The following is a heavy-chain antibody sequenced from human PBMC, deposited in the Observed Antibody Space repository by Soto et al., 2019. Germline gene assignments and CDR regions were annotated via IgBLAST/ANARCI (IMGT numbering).Heavy chain of an antibody. Sequence: EVQLLESGGGLVQPGGSLRLSCAASGFTFSSYAMSWVRQAPGKGLEWVSAISGSGGSTYYADSVKGRFTISRDNSKNTLYLQMNSLRAEDTAVYYCAKAHRTMVRGVIGKPDYWGQGTLVTVSS. CDR2: ISGSGGST. J-gene: IGHJ4*02. CDR1: GFTFSSYA. D-gene: IGHD3-10*01. V-gene: IGHV3-23*01. CDR3: AKAHRTMVRGVIGKPDY.